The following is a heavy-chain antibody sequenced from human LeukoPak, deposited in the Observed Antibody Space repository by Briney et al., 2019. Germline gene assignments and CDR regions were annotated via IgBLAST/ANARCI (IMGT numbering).Heavy chain of an antibody. D-gene: IGHD1-14*01. CDR2: IRRITDGGTT. CDR3: ATAVSRYTLTWGGFDI. Sequence: PGGSLRLSCAASGFTFSTYAMHWVRQAPRKGLEWVGRIRRITDGGTTDYAAPVKGRFTISRDDSKNTLYLQMNSLKTEDAGVYYCATAVSRYTLTWGGFDIWGQGTRVTVSS. CDR1: GFTFSTYA. J-gene: IGHJ3*02. V-gene: IGHV3-15*01.